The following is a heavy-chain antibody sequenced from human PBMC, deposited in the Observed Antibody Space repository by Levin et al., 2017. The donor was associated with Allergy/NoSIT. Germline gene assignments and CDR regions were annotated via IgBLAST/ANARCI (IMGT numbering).Heavy chain of an antibody. J-gene: IGHJ6*02. CDR3: ASHFTMIRGYDNYGMDG. CDR1: GFIFNNFA. CDR2: ISFDGNNE. D-gene: IGHD3-10*01. Sequence: GESLKISCAASGFIFNNFAMHWVRPAPGKGLEWVAVISFDGNNEYYADSLKGRFTISRDDSKNTLYLQMNSLRPEDTAVYYCASHFTMIRGYDNYGMDGWGQGTTVTVSS. V-gene: IGHV3-30-3*01.